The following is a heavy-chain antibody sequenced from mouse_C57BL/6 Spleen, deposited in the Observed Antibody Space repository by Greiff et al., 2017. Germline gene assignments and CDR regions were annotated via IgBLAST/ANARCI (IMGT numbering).Heavy chain of an antibody. CDR2: ISSGSSTI. J-gene: IGHJ4*01. CDR3: ARDGNYVLYYAMDY. CDR1: GFTFSDYG. V-gene: IGHV5-17*01. D-gene: IGHD2-1*01. Sequence: EVQLVESGGGLVKPGGSLKLSCAASGFTFSDYGMHWVRQAPEKGLEWVAYISSGSSTIYYADTVKGRFTISRDNAKNTLFLQMTSLRSEDTAMYYCARDGNYVLYYAMDYWGQGTSVTVSS.